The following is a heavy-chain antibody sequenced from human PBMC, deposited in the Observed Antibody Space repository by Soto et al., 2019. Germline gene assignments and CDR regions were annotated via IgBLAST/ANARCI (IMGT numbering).Heavy chain of an antibody. Sequence: PGGSLRLSCAGSGFTLTRSAVSWVRQAPGKGLEWVSGISAGGGGTYYADSVKGRFTISRDVAKNTVYLQMNGLRVEDTAVYYCAKDPSDIVVVPAAYWGQGTLVTVSS. V-gene: IGHV3-23*01. CDR3: AKDPSDIVVVPAAY. CDR2: ISAGGGGT. CDR1: GFTLTRSA. J-gene: IGHJ4*02. D-gene: IGHD2-2*01.